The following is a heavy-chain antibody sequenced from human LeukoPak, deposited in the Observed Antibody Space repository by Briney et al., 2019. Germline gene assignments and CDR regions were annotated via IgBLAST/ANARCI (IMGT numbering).Heavy chain of an antibody. V-gene: IGHV4-31*03. Sequence: PSETLSLTCTVSGGSISSGGYYWSWIRQHPGKGLEWIGYIYYSGSTYYNPSLKSRVTISVDTSKNQFSLKLSSVTAADTAVYYCARSWLVLPVFAYWGQGTLVTVSS. J-gene: IGHJ4*02. CDR3: ARSWLVLPVFAY. CDR1: GGSISSGGYY. D-gene: IGHD6-19*01. CDR2: IYYSGST.